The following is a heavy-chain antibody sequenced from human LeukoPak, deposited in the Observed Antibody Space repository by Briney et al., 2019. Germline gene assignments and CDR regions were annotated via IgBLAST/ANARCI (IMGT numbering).Heavy chain of an antibody. CDR2: IYYSGST. J-gene: IGHJ4*02. Sequence: PSQTLSLTCTVSGGSISSGGYYWSWIRQHPGKGLEWIGYIYYSGSTYYNPSLKSRVTISVDTSKNQFSLKLSSVTAADTAVYYCARGRGFVGATHLDYWGQGTLVTVSS. D-gene: IGHD1-26*01. CDR1: GGSISSGGYY. CDR3: ARGRGFVGATHLDY. V-gene: IGHV4-31*03.